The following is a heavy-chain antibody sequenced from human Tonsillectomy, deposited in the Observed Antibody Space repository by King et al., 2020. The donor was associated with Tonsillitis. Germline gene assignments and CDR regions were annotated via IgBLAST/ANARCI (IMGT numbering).Heavy chain of an antibody. CDR2: IYYNGDT. Sequence: VQLQESGPGLVKPSQTLSLTCTVSGGSISGGEYYWSWIRQHPGKGLEWIGYIYYNGDTYYTPSLKSRLTISVDPSKSQFSLKLSSVTAADTAVYYCGGYEGGMFDSWGQGTLVTVSS. CDR3: GGYEGGMFDS. V-gene: IGHV4-31*03. J-gene: IGHJ5*01. CDR1: GGSISGGEYY. D-gene: IGHD2-15*01.